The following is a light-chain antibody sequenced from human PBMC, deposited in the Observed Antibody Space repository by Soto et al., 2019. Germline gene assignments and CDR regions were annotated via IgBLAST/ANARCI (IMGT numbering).Light chain of an antibody. CDR1: QSLVSSEGNTN. J-gene: IGKJ1*01. CDR3: QRNHSSGT. CDR2: KVA. Sequence: VMTQSPLSLPVTLGQPSCLSCRSIQSLVSSEGNTNTNGLHQRTGRSPRRLIKKVANRDSGGPHRRCGGSGCTNDITRTIRRVEQEDVAVYYMQRNHSSGTFGQGTIV. V-gene: IGKV2-30*01.